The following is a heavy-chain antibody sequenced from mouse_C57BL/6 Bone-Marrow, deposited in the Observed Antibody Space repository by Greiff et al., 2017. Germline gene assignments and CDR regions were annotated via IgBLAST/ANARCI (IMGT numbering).Heavy chain of an antibody. CDR2: IDPENGDT. CDR1: GFNIKDDY. V-gene: IGHV14-4*01. Sequence: EVKLMESGAELVRPGASVKLSCTASGFNIKDDYMHWVKQRPEQGLEWIGWIDPENGDTEYASKFQGKATITADTSSNTAYLQLSSLTSEDTAVYYCTTSIGYWGQGTLVTVSA. J-gene: IGHJ3*01. CDR3: TTSIGY. D-gene: IGHD2-3*01.